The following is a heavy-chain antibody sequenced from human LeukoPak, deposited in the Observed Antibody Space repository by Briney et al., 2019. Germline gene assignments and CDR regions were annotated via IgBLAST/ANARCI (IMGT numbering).Heavy chain of an antibody. V-gene: IGHV3-53*05. CDR1: GFTVSSNY. D-gene: IGHD4-17*01. CDR3: AKDRRPLTTVTKVGFDY. CDR2: IYSGGST. Sequence: GGSLRLSCAASGFTVSSNYMSWVRQAPGKGLEWVSVIYSGGSTYYADSVKGRFTISRDNAKNSLYLQMNSLRAEDTALYYCAKDRRPLTTVTKVGFDYWGQGTLVTVSS. J-gene: IGHJ4*02.